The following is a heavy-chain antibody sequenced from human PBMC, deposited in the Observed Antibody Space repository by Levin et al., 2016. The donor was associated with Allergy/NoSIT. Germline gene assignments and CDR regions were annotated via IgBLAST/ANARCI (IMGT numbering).Heavy chain of an antibody. J-gene: IGHJ4*02. V-gene: IGHV4-34*01. CDR2: INHSGST. D-gene: IGHD1-26*01. Sequence: WIRQPPGKGLEWIGYINHSGSTNYNPSLKSRVTISVDTSKNQFSLKLSSVTAADTAVYYCARACRGELPNSYFDYWGQGTLVTVSS. CDR3: ARACRGELPNSYFDY.